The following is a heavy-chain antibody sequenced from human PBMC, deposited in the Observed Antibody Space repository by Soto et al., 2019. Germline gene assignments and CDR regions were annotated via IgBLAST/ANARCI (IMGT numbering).Heavy chain of an antibody. CDR1: GYSFTSYW. CDR2: IYPCDPYT. J-gene: IGHJ6*02. Sequence: PXGSLKISFQGSGYSFTSYWIGLVVQLPGKGLEWMGIIYPCDPYTRYSPSFQGQVTISADKSISSAYLQWSSLKASDTAMYYCARHLVRSRLYYGMDVWGQGTTVTVSS. D-gene: IGHD1-26*01. CDR3: ARHLVRSRLYYGMDV. V-gene: IGHV5-51*01.